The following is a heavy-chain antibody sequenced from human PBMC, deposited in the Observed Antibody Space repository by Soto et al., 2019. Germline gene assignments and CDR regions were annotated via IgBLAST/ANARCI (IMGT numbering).Heavy chain of an antibody. CDR1: GFTFSSYA. Sequence: GGSLRLSCAASGFTFSSYAMSWVRQAPGKGPAWVSAISGSGSSTYYADSVKGRFTISRDNSKNTLYLQMNSLRAEDTAVYYCAKDLPNIVVVPAAMKDWGQGTLVTVSS. CDR2: ISGSGSST. D-gene: IGHD2-2*01. J-gene: IGHJ4*02. V-gene: IGHV3-23*01. CDR3: AKDLPNIVVVPAAMKD.